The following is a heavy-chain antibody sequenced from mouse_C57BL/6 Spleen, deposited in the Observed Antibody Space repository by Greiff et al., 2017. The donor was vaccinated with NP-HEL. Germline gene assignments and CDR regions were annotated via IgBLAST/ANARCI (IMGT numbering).Heavy chain of an antibody. Sequence: LVESGAELVRPGPSVKVSCKASGYAFTNYLIEWVKQRPGQGLEWIGVINPGSGGTNYNEKFKGKATLTADKSSSTAYMQLSSLTSEDSAVYFCAREAAQAPGYWGQGTTLTVSS. V-gene: IGHV1-54*01. CDR3: AREAAQAPGY. D-gene: IGHD3-2*02. CDR2: INPGSGGT. CDR1: GYAFTNYL. J-gene: IGHJ2*01.